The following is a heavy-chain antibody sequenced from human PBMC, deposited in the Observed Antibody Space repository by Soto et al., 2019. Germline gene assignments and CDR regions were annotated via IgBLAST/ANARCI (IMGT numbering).Heavy chain of an antibody. D-gene: IGHD2-15*01. CDR3: AGCSGGSCYAPGAFDI. Sequence: PGESLTISCKGSGYSFTSYWIGWVRQMPGKGLEWMGIIYPGDSDTRYSPSFQGQVTISADKSISTAYLQWSSLKASDTAMYYCAGCSGGSCYAPGAFDIWGQGTMVTVSS. CDR1: GYSFTSYW. J-gene: IGHJ3*02. CDR2: IYPGDSDT. V-gene: IGHV5-51*01.